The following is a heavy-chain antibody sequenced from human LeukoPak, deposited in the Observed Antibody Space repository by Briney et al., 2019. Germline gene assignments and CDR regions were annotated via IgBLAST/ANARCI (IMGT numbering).Heavy chain of an antibody. Sequence: GGSLRLSCAASGFTFSSYGMHWVRQAPGKGLEWVAVIWYDGSNKYYADSVKGRFTISRDNSKNTLYLQMNSLRAEDTAVYYCARDGEYYDSSGYYRNDAFDIWGQGTMVTVSS. CDR3: ARDGEYYDSSGYYRNDAFDI. CDR1: GFTFSSYG. J-gene: IGHJ3*02. D-gene: IGHD3-22*01. CDR2: IWYDGSNK. V-gene: IGHV3-33*01.